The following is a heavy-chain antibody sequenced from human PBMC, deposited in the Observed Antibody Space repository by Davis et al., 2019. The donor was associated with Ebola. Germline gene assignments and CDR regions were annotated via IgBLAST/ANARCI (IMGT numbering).Heavy chain of an antibody. Sequence: PGGSLRLSCAASGFTFSNNWMSWVRQAPGKGLEWVADIEKGGSVKYYLDSVKGRFTISRDNAKNSLFLQINSLRVEDTAMYYCAREKGKSGGFDYWGQGTLVTVSS. CDR2: IEKGGSVK. CDR1: GFTFSNNW. J-gene: IGHJ4*02. V-gene: IGHV3-7*01. D-gene: IGHD3-10*01. CDR3: AREKGKSGGFDY.